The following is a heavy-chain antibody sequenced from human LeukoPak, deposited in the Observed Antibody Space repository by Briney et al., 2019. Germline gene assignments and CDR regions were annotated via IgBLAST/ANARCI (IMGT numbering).Heavy chain of an antibody. CDR1: GFTFSSYA. J-gene: IGHJ4*02. Sequence: GGSLRLSCAASGFTFSSYAMSWVRQAPGKGLEWVSAISGSGGSPYYADSVKGRFTISRDNSKNTLYLQMNSLRAEDTAVYYCARGDGGLVDYWGQGTLVTVSS. D-gene: IGHD3-10*01. V-gene: IGHV3-23*01. CDR2: ISGSGGSP. CDR3: ARGDGGLVDY.